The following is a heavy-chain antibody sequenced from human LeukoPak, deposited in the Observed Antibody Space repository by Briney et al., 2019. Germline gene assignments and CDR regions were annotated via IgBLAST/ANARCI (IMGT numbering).Heavy chain of an antibody. D-gene: IGHD3-22*01. CDR2: INPNSGGT. V-gene: IGHV1-2*02. Sequence: GASVKVSCKASGYTFTGYYMHWVRQAPGQGLEWMGWINPNSGGTNYAQKFQGRVTMTRDTSISTASMELSRLRSDDTAVYYCARAAITMIVVVTKPNNWFDPWGQGTLVTVSS. CDR3: ARAAITMIVVVTKPNNWFDP. J-gene: IGHJ5*02. CDR1: GYTFTGYY.